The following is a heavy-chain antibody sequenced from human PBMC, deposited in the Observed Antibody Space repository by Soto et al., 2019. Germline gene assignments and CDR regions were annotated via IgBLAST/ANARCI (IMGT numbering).Heavy chain of an antibody. CDR2: ISTYNGNT. V-gene: IGHV1-18*01. J-gene: IGHJ6*02. CDR1: GYTFTTYG. Sequence: GASVKVSCKAAGYTFTTYGIAWVRQAPGQGLEWMGWISTYNGNTNYAQKLQGRVTMTTDTSRSTAYMELRSLTSDDTAVYYCAKSPEAPPRPAYYGMDVWGLGTTVTVSS. CDR3: AKSPEAPPRPAYYGMDV.